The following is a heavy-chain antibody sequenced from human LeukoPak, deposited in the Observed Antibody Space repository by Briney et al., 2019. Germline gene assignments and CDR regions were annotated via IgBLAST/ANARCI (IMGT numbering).Heavy chain of an antibody. V-gene: IGHV2-5*02. J-gene: IGHJ5*02. CDR3: AQRHCSSSTCYSTNWFDP. CDR2: IYWDDDK. Sequence: SSPTLVKPTQTLTLTCTFSGFSLSTSGVGVGWIRQPPGKALEWLALIYWDDDKRYSPSLKSRLTITKDTSKNQVVLTMTNMDPVDTATYYCAQRHCSSSTCYSTNWFDPWGQGTLVTVSS. D-gene: IGHD2-2*01. CDR1: GFSLSTSGVG.